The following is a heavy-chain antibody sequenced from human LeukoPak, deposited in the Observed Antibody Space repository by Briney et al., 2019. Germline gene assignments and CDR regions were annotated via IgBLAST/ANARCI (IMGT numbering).Heavy chain of an antibody. Sequence: GESLKISCKGSGYSFTSYWIGWVRQIPGKGLEWMGIIYPGDSDTRYSPSFQGQVTISADKSISTAYLQWSSLKASDTAMYYCARHIAAAVGRDDYYYYGMDVWGQGTTVTVSS. J-gene: IGHJ6*02. CDR3: ARHIAAAVGRDDYYYYGMDV. D-gene: IGHD6-13*01. CDR1: GYSFTSYW. V-gene: IGHV5-51*01. CDR2: IYPGDSDT.